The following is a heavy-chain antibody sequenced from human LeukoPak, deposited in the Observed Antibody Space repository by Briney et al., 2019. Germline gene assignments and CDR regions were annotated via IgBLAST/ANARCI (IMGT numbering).Heavy chain of an antibody. Sequence: GGSLRLSCAASGFTFSSYSMNWVRQAPGKGLEWVSSISSSSSYIYYADSVKGRFTISRDNAKNSLYLQMNSLRAEDTAVYYCARDCRGGSCYRHWGQGTLVTVSS. J-gene: IGHJ4*02. CDR2: ISSSSSYI. D-gene: IGHD2-15*01. CDR1: GFTFSSYS. CDR3: ARDCRGGSCYRH. V-gene: IGHV3-21*01.